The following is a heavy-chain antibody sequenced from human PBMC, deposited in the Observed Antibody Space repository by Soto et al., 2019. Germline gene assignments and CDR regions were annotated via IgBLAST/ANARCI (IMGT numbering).Heavy chain of an antibody. CDR1: GYSFTSYW. Sequence: PGESLKISCKGSGYSFTSYWIGWVRQMPGKGLEWMGIIYPGDSDTRYSPSFQGQVTISADKSISTAYLPWSSLKASDTALYYCARLGGGSWYGAVLDIWGKGTLVPVS. D-gene: IGHD6-13*01. CDR2: IYPGDSDT. J-gene: IGHJ3*02. V-gene: IGHV5-51*01. CDR3: ARLGGGSWYGAVLDI.